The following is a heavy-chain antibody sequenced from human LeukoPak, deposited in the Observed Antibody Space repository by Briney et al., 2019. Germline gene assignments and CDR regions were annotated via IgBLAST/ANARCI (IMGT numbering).Heavy chain of an antibody. V-gene: IGHV4-61*02. J-gene: IGHJ4*02. CDR1: GDSISTDDYY. D-gene: IGHD1-26*01. CDR3: ATSSGSYYY. Sequence: PSETLSLTCTVSGDSISTDDYYWSWIRQPAGKGLEWIGRFSASGNGNYNPSLKSRLTMSVDTSKNQFSLKLNSVTAADTAVYYCATSSGSYYYWGQGTLVTVSS. CDR2: FSASGNG.